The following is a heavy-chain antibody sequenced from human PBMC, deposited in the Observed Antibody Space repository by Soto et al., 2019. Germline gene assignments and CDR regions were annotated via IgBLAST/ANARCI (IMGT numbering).Heavy chain of an antibody. V-gene: IGHV3-7*01. CDR2: IKQDGSEK. J-gene: IGHJ6*03. CDR3: ARNFSVPAAIDYYYMDV. D-gene: IGHD2-2*01. Sequence: GGSLRLSCAASGFTFSSYWMSWVRQAPGKGLEWVANIKQDGSEKYYVDSVKGRFTISRDNAKNSLYLQMNSLRAEDTAVYYCARNFSVPAAIDYYYMDVWGKGTTVTVSS. CDR1: GFTFSSYW.